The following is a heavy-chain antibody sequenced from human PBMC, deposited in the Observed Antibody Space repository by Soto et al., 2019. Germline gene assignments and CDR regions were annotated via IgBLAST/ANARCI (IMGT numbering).Heavy chain of an antibody. Sequence: SETLSLTCTVSGGSISSYYWSWIRQPAGKGLEWIGRIYTSGSTNYNPSLKSRVTMSVGTSKNQFSLKLSSVTAADTAVYYCARDRFPPLIADYGDGMDVWGQGTTVTVSS. CDR1: GGSISSYY. CDR2: IYTSGST. J-gene: IGHJ6*02. CDR3: ARDRFPPLIADYGDGMDV. D-gene: IGHD3-10*01. V-gene: IGHV4-4*07.